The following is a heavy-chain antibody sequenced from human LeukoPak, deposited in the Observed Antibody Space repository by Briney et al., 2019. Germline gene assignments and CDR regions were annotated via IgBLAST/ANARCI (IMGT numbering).Heavy chain of an antibody. CDR3: ARGRRPHSYYYDSSGYDAFDI. Sequence: GGSLRLSCAASGFTLSSYWMHWVRQAPGKGLVWVSRINSDGSSTSYADSVKGRFTISRDNAKITLYLQMNSLRAEDTAVYYCARGRRPHSYYYDSSGYDAFDIWGQGTMVTVSS. CDR1: GFTLSSYW. J-gene: IGHJ3*02. D-gene: IGHD3-22*01. CDR2: INSDGSST. V-gene: IGHV3-74*01.